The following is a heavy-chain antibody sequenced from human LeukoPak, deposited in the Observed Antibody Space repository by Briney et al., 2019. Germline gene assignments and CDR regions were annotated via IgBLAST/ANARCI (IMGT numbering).Heavy chain of an antibody. J-gene: IGHJ4*02. CDR1: GFTFSSYG. Sequence: QAGGSLRLSCAASGFTFSSYGMHWVRQAPGKGLEWVAFIRYDGSHKYYADSVKGRFTISRDDSKSTLYLQMNSLRAEDTAVYYCAKDHTMIVVAIPGYWGQGTLVTVSS. D-gene: IGHD3-22*01. CDR2: IRYDGSHK. V-gene: IGHV3-30*02. CDR3: AKDHTMIVVAIPGY.